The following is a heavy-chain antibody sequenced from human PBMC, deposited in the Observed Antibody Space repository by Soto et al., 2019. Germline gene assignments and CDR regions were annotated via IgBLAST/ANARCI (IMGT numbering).Heavy chain of an antibody. Sequence: QVQLVESGGAVVQPGRSLRLSCGASGFIFSDYYMSWIRQAPGKGLEWVSYITSSSSYTNYADSVKGRFTISRDNAKNSLYLQMNSLRVEDTAVYYCAREGEGDLVGATYWGQGTLVTVSS. J-gene: IGHJ4*02. V-gene: IGHV3-11*06. CDR2: ITSSSSYT. CDR1: GFIFSDYY. D-gene: IGHD1-26*01. CDR3: AREGEGDLVGATY.